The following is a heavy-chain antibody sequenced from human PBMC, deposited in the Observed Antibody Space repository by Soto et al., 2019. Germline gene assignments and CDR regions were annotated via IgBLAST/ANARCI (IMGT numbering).Heavy chain of an antibody. CDR1: GGSSIGGGYY. Sequence: TLSLTCTVSGGSSIGGGYYWIWIRKHPGKGLEWIGYIYYSGSTYYNPSLKSRVTISVDTSKNQFSLKLSSVTAADTAVYYCARNNLPYRNYGDYYYMDVWGKGTTVTVSS. D-gene: IGHD4-4*01. V-gene: IGHV4-31*03. CDR2: IYYSGST. CDR3: ARNNLPYRNYGDYYYMDV. J-gene: IGHJ6*03.